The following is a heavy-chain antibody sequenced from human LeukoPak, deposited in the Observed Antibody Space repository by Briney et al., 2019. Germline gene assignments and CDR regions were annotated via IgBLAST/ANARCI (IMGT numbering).Heavy chain of an antibody. Sequence: GGSLRLSCAASGFTFSSNYMSWVRQAPGKGLEWVSVIYSGGSTYYADSVKGRFTISRDNSKNTLYLQMNSLRAEDTAVYYCARAVTPGDPATWGQGTLVTVSS. CDR2: IYSGGST. CDR3: ARAVTPGDPAT. CDR1: GFTFSSNY. J-gene: IGHJ4*02. V-gene: IGHV3-53*01. D-gene: IGHD4-17*01.